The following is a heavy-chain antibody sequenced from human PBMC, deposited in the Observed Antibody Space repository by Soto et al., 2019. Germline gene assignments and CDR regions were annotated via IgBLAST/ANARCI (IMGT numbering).Heavy chain of an antibody. D-gene: IGHD3-10*01. V-gene: IGHV1-8*01. CDR3: ARGELLWFGELLR. J-gene: IGHJ4*01. Sequence: QVQRVQSGAEVKKPGASVKVSCKASGYTFTSYEINWVRQATGQGLEWMGWMNPNSGDTGYAQKFQGRVTMTRNTSISTAYMELSSLRSEDTAVYYCARGELLWFGELLRWGHGTLVTVSS. CDR1: GYTFTSYE. CDR2: MNPNSGDT.